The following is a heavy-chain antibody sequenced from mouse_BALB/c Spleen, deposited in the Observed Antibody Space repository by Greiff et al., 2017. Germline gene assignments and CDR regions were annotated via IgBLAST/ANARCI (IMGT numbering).Heavy chain of an antibody. CDR3: ASYGNYLAWFAD. J-gene: IGHJ3*01. CDR2: IDPANGNT. CDR1: GFNIKDTY. V-gene: IGHV14-3*02. D-gene: IGHD2-1*01. Sequence: VQLQQSGAELVKPGASVKLSCTASGFNIKDTYMHWVKQRPEQGLEWIGRIDPANGNTKYDPKFQGKATITADTSSNTAYLQLSSLTSEDTAVYYCASYGNYLAWFADWGQGTLVTVSA.